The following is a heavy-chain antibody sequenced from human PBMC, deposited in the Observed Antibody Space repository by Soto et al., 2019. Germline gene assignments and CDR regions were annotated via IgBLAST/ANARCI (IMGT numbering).Heavy chain of an antibody. CDR3: ERERRYSSGWYFDY. V-gene: IGHV1-3*01. D-gene: IGHD6-19*01. CDR1: GYTFTSYA. J-gene: IGHJ4*02. Sequence: QVQLVQSGAEVKKPGASVKVSCKASGYTFTSYAMHWVRQAPGQRLEWMGWINAGNGNTKYSQKFQGRVTITRDTSASTAYMELSSLRAEDTAVYYCERERRYSSGWYFDYWGQGTLVTVSS. CDR2: INAGNGNT.